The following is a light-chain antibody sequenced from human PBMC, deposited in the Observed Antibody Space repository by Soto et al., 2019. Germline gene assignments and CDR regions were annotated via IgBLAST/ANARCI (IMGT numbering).Light chain of an antibody. CDR2: GAS. CDR1: QSVTSNF. V-gene: IGKV3-20*01. J-gene: IGKJ2*01. CDR3: QQYGRSPLMYT. Sequence: EIVLTQSPGTLSLSPGERATLSCRASQSVTSNFLAWYQQKPGQAPRLLIYGASTRAAGVPDRVSGSGSETDFTLTITRLEPEDFAVYYCQQYGRSPLMYTFGQGTKV.